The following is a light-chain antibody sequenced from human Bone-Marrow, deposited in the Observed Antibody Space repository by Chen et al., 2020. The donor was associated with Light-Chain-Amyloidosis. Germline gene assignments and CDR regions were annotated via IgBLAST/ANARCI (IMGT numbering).Light chain of an antibody. V-gene: IGLV3-21*02. CDR3: QVWDRSSDRPV. CDR1: NSGSTS. CDR2: DDS. Sequence: SYVLTHPSPVSLAPGQTATIACGGNNSGSTSVNWYQQTPGQAPLLVVYDDSDRPSGIPERLSGSNSGNTATLTISRVEAGDEADYYGQVWDRSSDRPVFGGGTKLTVL. J-gene: IGLJ3*02.